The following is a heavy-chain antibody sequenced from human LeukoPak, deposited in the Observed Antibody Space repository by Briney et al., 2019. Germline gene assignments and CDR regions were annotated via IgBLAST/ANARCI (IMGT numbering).Heavy chain of an antibody. J-gene: IGHJ4*02. Sequence: SGTLSLTCAVSGDSISSNKWWSWVRQLPGKGLEWIGDIYHSGSTYYNPSLKSRVTISADKSKNQFFLKLRSVTAADTAVYYCAREVQEDGDYIFDYWGQGTLVTVSS. CDR1: GDSISSNKW. D-gene: IGHD4-17*01. CDR3: AREVQEDGDYIFDY. CDR2: IYHSGST. V-gene: IGHV4-4*02.